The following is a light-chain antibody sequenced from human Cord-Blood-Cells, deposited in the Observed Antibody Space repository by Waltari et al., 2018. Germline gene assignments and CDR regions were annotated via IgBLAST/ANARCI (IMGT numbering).Light chain of an antibody. J-gene: IGKJ1*01. CDR2: KAS. V-gene: IGKV1-5*03. Sequence: DIPMTQSHTTLSASVGDRVTITCRASQSISSWLAWYQQKPGKAPKLLIYKASSLESGVPSRFSGSGSGTEFTLTISSLQPDDFATYYCQQYNSYSRTFGQGTKVEIK. CDR1: QSISSW. CDR3: QQYNSYSRT.